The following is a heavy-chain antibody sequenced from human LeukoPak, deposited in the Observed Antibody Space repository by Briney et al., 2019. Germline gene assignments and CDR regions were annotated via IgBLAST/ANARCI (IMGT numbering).Heavy chain of an antibody. J-gene: IGHJ4*02. D-gene: IGHD2-2*01. V-gene: IGHV3-30*18. CDR1: GFTFSSYG. Sequence: PGRSLRLSCAASGFTFSSYGMHWVRQAPGKGLEWVAVISYDGSNKYYADSVKGRFTISRDNSKNTLYLQMNSLRAEDTAVYYCAKKDCSSTSCYAGYFDYWGQGTLVTVSS. CDR3: AKKDCSSTSCYAGYFDY. CDR2: ISYDGSNK.